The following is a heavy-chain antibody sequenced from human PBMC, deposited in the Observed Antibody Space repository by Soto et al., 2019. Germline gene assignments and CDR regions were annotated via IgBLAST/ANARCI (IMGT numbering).Heavy chain of an antibody. V-gene: IGHV3-11*01. J-gene: IGHJ6*01. CDR3: ARDYSDSSGFFGDYYGMDV. Sequence: PGGSLSLSCAASGFTFSDYYMIWIRHAPGQGLEWVSYISSSGNSIYYADSVKGRFTISRDSAKNSLYLQMNSLRAEDTAVYYCARDYSDSSGFFGDYYGMDVWGQGTTVTVSS. CDR2: ISSSGNSI. CDR1: GFTFSDYY. D-gene: IGHD3-22*01.